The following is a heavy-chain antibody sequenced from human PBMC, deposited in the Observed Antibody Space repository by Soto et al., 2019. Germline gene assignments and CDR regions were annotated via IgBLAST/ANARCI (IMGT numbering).Heavy chain of an antibody. CDR1: GGSISSYY. J-gene: IGHJ3*01. CDR3: ARGTVLVVAANKYTDAFDF. CDR2: MYYSGST. D-gene: IGHD2-15*01. Sequence: SETLSLTCTVSGGSISSYYWNWIRQSPGKGLEWIGYMYYSGSTKYNPSLKSRVTISVDTSKKQLSLKLRSVTAADTALYYCARGTVLVVAANKYTDAFDFWGQGTMVTV. V-gene: IGHV4-59*01.